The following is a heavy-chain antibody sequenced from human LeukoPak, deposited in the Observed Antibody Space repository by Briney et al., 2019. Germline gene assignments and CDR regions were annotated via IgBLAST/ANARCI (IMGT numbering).Heavy chain of an antibody. D-gene: IGHD6-19*01. CDR1: GFTFSSYE. CDR2: INWNGDST. J-gene: IGHJ4*02. Sequence: PGGSLRLSCAASGFTFSSYEMNWVRQAPGKGLEWVSDINWNGDSTGYADSVKGRFTISRDNTKNSLYLQMNSLRAEDTAVYYCARQGYSSGWSAYYFDYWGRGTLVTVSS. CDR3: ARQGYSSGWSAYYFDY. V-gene: IGHV3-20*04.